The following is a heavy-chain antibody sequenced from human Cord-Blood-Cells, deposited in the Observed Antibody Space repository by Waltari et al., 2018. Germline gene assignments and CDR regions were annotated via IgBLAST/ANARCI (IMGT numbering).Heavy chain of an antibody. CDR3: ARSVVPAAKIDY. V-gene: IGHV4-59*01. CDR1: GGPISRYY. CDR2: IYYSGST. D-gene: IGHD2-2*01. Sequence: QVQLQESGPGVVKPSETLSLTCTVSGGPISRYYWSWIRQPPGRGLEWIGYIYYSGSTNYNPSLKSRVTISVDTSKNQFSLKLSSVTAADTAVYYCARSVVPAAKIDYWGQGTLVTVSS. J-gene: IGHJ4*02.